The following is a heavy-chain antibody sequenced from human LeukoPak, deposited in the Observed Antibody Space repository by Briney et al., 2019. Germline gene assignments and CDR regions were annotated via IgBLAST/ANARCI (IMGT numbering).Heavy chain of an antibody. Sequence: GRSLRLSCAASGFTFSSYAMHWVRQAPGKGLEWVAVISYDGSNKYYADSVKGRFTISRDNSKNTLYLQMNSLRAEDTAVYYCARDHDYGDYTLYYYYGMDVWGQGTTVTVSS. J-gene: IGHJ6*02. D-gene: IGHD4-17*01. CDR3: ARDHDYGDYTLYYYYGMDV. V-gene: IGHV3-30-3*01. CDR2: ISYDGSNK. CDR1: GFTFSSYA.